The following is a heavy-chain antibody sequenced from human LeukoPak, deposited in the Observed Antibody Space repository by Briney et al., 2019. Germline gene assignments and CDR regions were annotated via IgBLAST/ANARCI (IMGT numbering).Heavy chain of an antibody. CDR1: GGSFSGYY. D-gene: IGHD3-22*01. CDR2: INHSGST. V-gene: IGHV4-34*01. J-gene: IGHJ4*02. Sequence: SETLSLTCAVYGGSFSGYYWSWIRQPPGKGLEWIGEINHSGSTNYNPSLKSRVTISVDTSKNQFSLKLSSMTAADTAVYYCARALGGYYDSSGYGLWGQGTLVTVSS. CDR3: ARALGGYYDSSGYGL.